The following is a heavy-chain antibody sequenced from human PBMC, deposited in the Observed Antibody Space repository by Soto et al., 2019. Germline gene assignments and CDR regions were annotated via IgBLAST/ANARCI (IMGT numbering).Heavy chain of an antibody. D-gene: IGHD2-21*01. J-gene: IGHJ2*01. V-gene: IGHV3-30*03. Sequence: GGSLRLSCAASGFTFNTYDMHWVRQAPGKGLEWVAMISFDSRDQYYADSFKGRFTISRDNSENTVYLQMNSLRVDDTGVFFCARAQAIYGSRGWYFGVWGRGTLVTVSS. CDR3: ARAQAIYGSRGWYFGV. CDR1: GFTFNTYD. CDR2: ISFDSRDQ.